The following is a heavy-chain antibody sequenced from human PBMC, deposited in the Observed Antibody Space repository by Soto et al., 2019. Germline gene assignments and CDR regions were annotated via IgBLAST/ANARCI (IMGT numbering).Heavy chain of an antibody. CDR2: INPASGST. D-gene: IGHD6-13*01. V-gene: IGHV1-46*01. Sequence: QVQLVQSGAEVKKPGASVKLSCRTSGDTFTHYYIHWVRQAPGQGLEWLAIINPASGSTNYAQDFQGRLTLTMDTSTTTVYMELSGLRAEDTAIFYCARDLAAGDHWGQGTLVTVSS. CDR1: GDTFTHYY. CDR3: ARDLAAGDH. J-gene: IGHJ4*02.